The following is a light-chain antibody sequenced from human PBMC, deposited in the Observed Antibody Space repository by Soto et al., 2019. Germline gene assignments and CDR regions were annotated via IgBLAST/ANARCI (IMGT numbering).Light chain of an antibody. V-gene: IGKV3-15*01. J-gene: IGKJ1*01. Sequence: IVMTQSPGTLAVSPGERASLSCSASQGVIVNLAWYQQKPGQAPRLLIFGASTRATGVPAGYSGSGSYTELTLTSGSVQAADFGVYYCQHYYTGPRGTFGQGTRVEIK. CDR3: QHYYTGPRGT. CDR2: GAS. CDR1: QGVIVN.